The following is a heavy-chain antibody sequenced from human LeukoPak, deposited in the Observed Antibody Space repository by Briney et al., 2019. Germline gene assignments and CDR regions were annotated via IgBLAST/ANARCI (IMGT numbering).Heavy chain of an antibody. Sequence: PSETLSLTCTVSGGSISSGDYYWSWIRQPPGKGLEWIGYIYYSGSTYYNPSLKSRVTISVDTSKNQFSLRLSSVTAADTAVYYCARVVTYYGMDVWGQGTTVTVSS. D-gene: IGHD5-18*01. CDR2: IYYSGST. J-gene: IGHJ6*02. CDR3: ARVVTYYGMDV. CDR1: GGSISSGDYY. V-gene: IGHV4-30-4*01.